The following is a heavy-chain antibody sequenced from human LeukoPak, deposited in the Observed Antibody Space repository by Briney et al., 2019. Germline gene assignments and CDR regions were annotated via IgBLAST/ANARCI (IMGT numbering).Heavy chain of an antibody. J-gene: IGHJ3*02. CDR3: ANLGGTWIQLRDAFDI. D-gene: IGHD5-18*01. V-gene: IGHV3-9*01. CDR1: GFTFYDYA. Sequence: GGSLRLSCAASGFTFYDYAMHWVRQAPGKGLEWVSGISWNSGSIGYADSVKGRFTISRDNAKNSLYLQVNSLRAEDTALYYCANLGGTWIQLRDAFDIWGQGTMVTVSS. CDR2: ISWNSGSI.